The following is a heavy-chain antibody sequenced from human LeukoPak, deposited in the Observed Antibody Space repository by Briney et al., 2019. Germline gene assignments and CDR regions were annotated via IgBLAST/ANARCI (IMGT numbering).Heavy chain of an antibody. Sequence: ASVKVSCKASGYTFTGYYIHWVRLAPGQGLEWMGWINPNGGGTNYAQKFQGRVTMTRDTSISTAYLDLSSLRSDDTAVYYCARSHDYTNYVGPWAQGTLVTVSS. D-gene: IGHD4-11*01. CDR1: GYTFTGYY. CDR2: INPNGGGT. V-gene: IGHV1-2*02. J-gene: IGHJ5*02. CDR3: ARSHDYTNYVGP.